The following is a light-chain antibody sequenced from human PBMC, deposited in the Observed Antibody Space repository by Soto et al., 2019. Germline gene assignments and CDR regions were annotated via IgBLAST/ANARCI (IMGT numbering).Light chain of an antibody. CDR1: ISDIGGYNF. CDR2: DVN. J-gene: IGLJ2*01. CDR3: ASYPRTTTLV. Sequence: QSALTQPASVSGSPGQSITISCTGTISDIGGYNFISWYQHHPGKAPKLVIYDVNNRPSGISYRVSGSKSGNTASLTISGLQAEDEADYYCASYPRTTTLVFGGGTKRTVL. V-gene: IGLV2-14*01.